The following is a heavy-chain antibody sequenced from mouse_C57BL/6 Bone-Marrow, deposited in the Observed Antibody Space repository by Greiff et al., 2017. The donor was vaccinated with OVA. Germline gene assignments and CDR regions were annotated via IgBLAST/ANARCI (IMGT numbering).Heavy chain of an antibody. J-gene: IGHJ3*01. CDR1: GFSLTSYG. D-gene: IGHD2-4*01. V-gene: IGHV2-3*01. Sequence: VQLQESGPGLVAPSPSLSISCTVSGFSLTSYGVSWVRQPPGKGLEWLGVIWGDGSTNYHSAHISRLSISKDNSKSQVFLKLNRLQTDDTATYDCAKGGDYDAFAYWGQGTLVTVSA. CDR3: AKGGDYDAFAY. CDR2: IWGDGST.